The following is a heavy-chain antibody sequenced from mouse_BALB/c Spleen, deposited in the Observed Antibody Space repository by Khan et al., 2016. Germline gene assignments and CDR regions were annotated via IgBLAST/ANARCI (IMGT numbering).Heavy chain of an antibody. V-gene: IGHV3-6*02. CDR3: ATYGNYEGFAY. D-gene: IGHD2-10*02. CDR2: ISYDGSN. Sequence: EVQLQESRPGLVKPSQSLSLTCSVTGYSITSGYYCNWIRQFPGNKLDWMGYISYDGSNNSNPSLNNRNSITRDTSKNQFFLKLKSVTTEDTATYSCATYGNYEGFAYWGQGTLVTVSA. CDR1: GYSITSGYY. J-gene: IGHJ3*01.